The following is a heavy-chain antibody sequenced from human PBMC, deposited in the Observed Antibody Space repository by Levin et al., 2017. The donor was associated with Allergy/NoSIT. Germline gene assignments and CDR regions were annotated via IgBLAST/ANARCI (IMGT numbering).Heavy chain of an antibody. Sequence: MASETLSLTCNVSGGSISSGSYYWSWIRQPAGKGLQWIGRIYTSGSTNYNPSLNGRVTISLDTSKNHLSLKLSSVTAADTAVYYCARDPWGASFWFDPWGQGILVTVSS. V-gene: IGHV4-61*02. D-gene: IGHD3-16*01. J-gene: IGHJ5*02. CDR3: ARDPWGASFWFDP. CDR2: IYTSGST. CDR1: GGSISSGSYY.